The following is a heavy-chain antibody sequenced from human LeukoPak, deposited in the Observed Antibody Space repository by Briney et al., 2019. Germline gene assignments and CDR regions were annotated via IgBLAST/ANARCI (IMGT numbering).Heavy chain of an antibody. J-gene: IGHJ3*02. Sequence: SETLSLTCTVSGGSISSGSYYWSWIRQPAGKGLEWIGRIYTSGSTNYNPSLKSRVTISVDTSKNQFSLKLSSVTAADTAVYYCARDSYGGDYYDSSGYSRSNFDIWGQGTMVTVSS. CDR2: IYTSGST. D-gene: IGHD3-22*01. CDR1: GGSISSGSYY. V-gene: IGHV4-61*02. CDR3: ARDSYGGDYYDSSGYSRSNFDI.